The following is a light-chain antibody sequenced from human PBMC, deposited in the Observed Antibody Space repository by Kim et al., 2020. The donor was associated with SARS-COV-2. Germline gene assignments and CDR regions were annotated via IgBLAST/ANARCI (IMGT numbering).Light chain of an antibody. J-gene: IGLJ3*02. CDR1: SNRGGKEG. CDR3: SAWDRSLSAWV. CDR2: RNK. V-gene: IGLV10-54*01. Sequence: RKTAEHTGRGNSNRGGKEGEAWQQQHQGQRQKLVSYRNKNRTSGIAERVGASRSGNGDTLTITGREPEDEAEYDCSAWDRSLSAWVFGGGTKLTVL.